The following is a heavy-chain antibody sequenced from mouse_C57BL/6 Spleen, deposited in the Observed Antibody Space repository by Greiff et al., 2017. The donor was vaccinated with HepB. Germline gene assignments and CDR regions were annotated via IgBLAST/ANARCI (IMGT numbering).Heavy chain of an antibody. Sequence: VQLQQPGAELVMPGASVKLSCKASGYTFTSYWMHWVKQRPGQGLEWIGEIDPSDSYTNYNQKFKGMSTLTVDKSSSTAYMQLSSLTSEDSAVYYCARRDYWGQGTTLTVSS. CDR2: IDPSDSYT. CDR3: ARRDY. V-gene: IGHV1-69*01. CDR1: GYTFTSYW. J-gene: IGHJ2*01.